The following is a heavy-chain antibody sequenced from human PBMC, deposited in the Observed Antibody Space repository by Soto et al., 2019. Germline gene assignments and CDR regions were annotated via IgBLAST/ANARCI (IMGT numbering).Heavy chain of an antibody. V-gene: IGHV3-33*01. CDR2: IWYDGSNK. D-gene: IGHD3-16*02. CDR1: GFTFSSYG. J-gene: IGHJ4*02. Sequence: VQLVESGGGVVQPGRSLRLSCAASGFTFSSYGMHWVRQAPGKGLEWVAVIWYDGSNKYYADSVKGRFTISRDNSKNTLYLQMNSLRAEDTAVYYCAREVYYDYVWGSYRYNNYFDYWGQGTLVTVSS. CDR3: AREVYYDYVWGSYRYNNYFDY.